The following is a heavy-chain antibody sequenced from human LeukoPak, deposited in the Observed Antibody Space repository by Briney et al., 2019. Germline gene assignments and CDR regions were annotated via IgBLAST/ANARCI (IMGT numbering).Heavy chain of an antibody. CDR2: INPKSGGT. Sequence: ASVKVSCKVYGYTFTDYYLHWVRQAPGQGLEWMGWINPKSGGTNYAQKFQDRVTMTRDTSISTAYMELTRLRSDDSAVYYCSRSIVGATPIDYWGQGTPVTVSS. V-gene: IGHV1-2*02. CDR1: GYTFTDYY. J-gene: IGHJ4*02. D-gene: IGHD1-26*01. CDR3: SRSIVGATPIDY.